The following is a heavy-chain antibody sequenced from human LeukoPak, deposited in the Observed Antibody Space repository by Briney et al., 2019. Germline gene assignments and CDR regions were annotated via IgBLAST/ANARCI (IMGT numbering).Heavy chain of an antibody. Sequence: ASVKVSSTASGYTFTSYGISWVRQAPGQGLEWMGWISAYNGNTNYAQKLQGRVTMTTDTSTSTAYMELRSLRSDDTAVYYCARAERITIFGVVIISWFDPWGQGTLVTVSS. CDR3: ARAERITIFGVVIISWFDP. CDR1: GYTFTSYG. J-gene: IGHJ5*02. V-gene: IGHV1-18*01. CDR2: ISAYNGNT. D-gene: IGHD3-3*01.